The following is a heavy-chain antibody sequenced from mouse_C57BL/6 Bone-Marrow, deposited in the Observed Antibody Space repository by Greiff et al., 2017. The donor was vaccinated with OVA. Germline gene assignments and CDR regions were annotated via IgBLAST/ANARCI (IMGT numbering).Heavy chain of an antibody. Sequence: EVQRVESEGGLVQPGSSMKLSCTASGFTFSDYYMAWVRQVPEKGLEWVANINYDGSSTYYLDSLKSRFIISRDNAKNILYLQMSSLKSEDTATYYCARYFTTVVDDYFDYWGQGTTLTVSS. V-gene: IGHV5-16*01. CDR1: GFTFSDYY. CDR2: INYDGSST. J-gene: IGHJ2*01. D-gene: IGHD1-1*01. CDR3: ARYFTTVVDDYFDY.